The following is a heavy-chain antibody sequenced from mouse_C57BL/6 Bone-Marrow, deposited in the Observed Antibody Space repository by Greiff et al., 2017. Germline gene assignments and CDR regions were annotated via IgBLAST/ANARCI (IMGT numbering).Heavy chain of an antibody. V-gene: IGHV1-82*01. CDR3: ARDLLWLRGDWFAY. CDR1: GYAFSSSW. Sequence: QVQLQQSGPELVKPGASVKISCKASGYAFSSSWMNWVKQRPGKGLEWIGRIYPGDGDTNYNGKFKGKATLTADKSSSTAYMQLSSLTSEDSAVYYCARDLLWLRGDWFAYWGQGTLVTVSA. J-gene: IGHJ3*01. CDR2: IYPGDGDT. D-gene: IGHD2-2*01.